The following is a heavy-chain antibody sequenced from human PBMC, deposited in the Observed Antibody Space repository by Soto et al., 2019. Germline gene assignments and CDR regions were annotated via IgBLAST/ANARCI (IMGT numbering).Heavy chain of an antibody. CDR1: GGSISSGGHY. Sequence: SETLSLTCTVSGGSISSGGHYWSWIRQHPGTGLEWIGYIYHTGGTYSNPSLKSRATISIDTSKNQFSLKVNSVTDADTAVYYCARGGDGFDMWGQGTMVT. J-gene: IGHJ3*02. CDR3: ARGGDGFDM. V-gene: IGHV4-31*03. CDR2: IYHTGGT.